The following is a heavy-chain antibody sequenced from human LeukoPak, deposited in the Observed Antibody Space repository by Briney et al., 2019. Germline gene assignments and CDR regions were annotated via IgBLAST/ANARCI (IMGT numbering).Heavy chain of an antibody. CDR3: ARDAPGGYSSCWYRIFSY. D-gene: IGHD6-19*01. Sequence: GGSLRLSCAASGFTFSSYSMNWVRQAPGKGLEWVSSISSSSSYIYYADTVKGRFTIARDNAKNSLYLQMNSLRAEDTAVYYCARDAPGGYSSCWYRIFSYWGQGTLVTVSS. V-gene: IGHV3-21*01. CDR1: GFTFSSYS. J-gene: IGHJ4*02. CDR2: ISSSSSYI.